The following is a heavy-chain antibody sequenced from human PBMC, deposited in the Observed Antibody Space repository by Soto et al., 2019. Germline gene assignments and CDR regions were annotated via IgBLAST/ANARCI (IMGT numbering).Heavy chain of an antibody. Sequence: QITLKESGPTLVRPTQTLTLTCAFSGFSLSTSGVGVGWLRQPPGKALEWLAVIYWDDSKHYSPSLRSRLTITIDTSKTQVVLTMTNMDPMDTATYYCAHKGPEDWPLDYWGQGTLVTVSS. CDR3: AHKGPEDWPLDY. CDR2: IYWDDSK. D-gene: IGHD3-9*01. J-gene: IGHJ4*02. V-gene: IGHV2-5*02. CDR1: GFSLSTSGVG.